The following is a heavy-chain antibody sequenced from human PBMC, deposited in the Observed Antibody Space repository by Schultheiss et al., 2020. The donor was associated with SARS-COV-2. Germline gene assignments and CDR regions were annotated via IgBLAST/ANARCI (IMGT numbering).Heavy chain of an antibody. V-gene: IGHV3-33*01. CDR3: AREPPPYYYGMDV. CDR1: GFTFSHYG. CDR2: IWYDGSDK. J-gene: IGHJ6*02. Sequence: GGSLRLSCAASGFTFSHYGMHWVRQAPGKGLEWVANIWYDGSDKYYADSVKGRFTISRDNSKNTLYLHMNSLRAEDTAVYYCAREPPPYYYGMDVWGQGTTVTVSS.